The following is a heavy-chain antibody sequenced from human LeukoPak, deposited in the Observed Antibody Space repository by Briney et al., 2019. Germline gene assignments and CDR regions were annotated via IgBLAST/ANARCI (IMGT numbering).Heavy chain of an antibody. CDR3: ARDVIEMSTIGEGFDY. CDR2: IWYDGSNK. D-gene: IGHD5-24*01. V-gene: IGHV3-33*08. Sequence: GMSLRLACAASGFTFSSYGMHWVRQAPGKGLEWVANIWYDGSNKYYGDSVKGRFTISRDNSENTVHLQMSSLRAEDTAVYYCARDVIEMSTIGEGFDYWGQGTLVTVSS. CDR1: GFTFSSYG. J-gene: IGHJ4*02.